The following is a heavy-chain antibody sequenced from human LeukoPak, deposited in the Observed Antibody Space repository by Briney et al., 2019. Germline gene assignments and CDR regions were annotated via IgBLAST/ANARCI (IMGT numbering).Heavy chain of an antibody. D-gene: IGHD6-13*01. J-gene: IGHJ4*02. Sequence: GASVKVSCKASRYTFTSYGISWVRQAPGQGLEWMGWISAYNGNTNYAQKLQGRVTMTTDTSTSTAYMELRSLRSDDTAVYYCARVIWYSSSWYGDYWGQGTLVTVSS. CDR2: ISAYNGNT. CDR3: ARVIWYSSSWYGDY. V-gene: IGHV1-18*04. CDR1: RYTFTSYG.